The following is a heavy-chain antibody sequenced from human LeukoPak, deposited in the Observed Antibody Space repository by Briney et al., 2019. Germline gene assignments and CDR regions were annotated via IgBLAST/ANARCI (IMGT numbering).Heavy chain of an antibody. CDR3: ARDVSDENDSASRMHLDS. J-gene: IGHJ4*02. CDR2: IRQDGREK. V-gene: IGHV3-7*03. Sequence: PGGSLRLSCAASGFTFSNCWMTWVRQAPGKGLEWVANIRQDGREKNYVDSVKGRFTISRDNARNSLILQMNRLRAEDAAVYYCARDVSDENDSASRMHLDSWGQGTLVSVSS. D-gene: IGHD2-15*01. CDR1: GFTFSNCW.